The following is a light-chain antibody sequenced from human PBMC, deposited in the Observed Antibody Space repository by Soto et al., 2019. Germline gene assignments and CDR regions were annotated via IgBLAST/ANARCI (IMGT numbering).Light chain of an antibody. CDR2: GAS. CDR3: QQHNNWPLA. Sequence: EIVMTQSPATLSLSPGERATLCCRANQSVSDNLAWYQQRLGQAPRLLIYGASTRATGIPARFSGSGSGTEFTLTISSLQSEEFAVYYCQQHNNWPLAFGGGTKVEIK. CDR1: QSVSDN. J-gene: IGKJ4*01. V-gene: IGKV3-15*01.